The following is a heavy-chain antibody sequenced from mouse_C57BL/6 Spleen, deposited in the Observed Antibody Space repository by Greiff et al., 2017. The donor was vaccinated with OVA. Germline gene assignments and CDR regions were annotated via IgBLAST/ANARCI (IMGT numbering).Heavy chain of an antibody. CDR1: GYTFTGYW. Sequence: QVQLQQSGAELMKPGASVKLSCKATGYTFTGYWIAWVKQRPGHGLEWIGEILPGSGSTNYNEKFKGKATFTADTSSNTAYMQLSSLTTEDTAIYYCAISMMETAQAFAYWGQGTLVTVSA. V-gene: IGHV1-9*01. CDR3: AISMMETAQAFAY. D-gene: IGHD3-2*02. J-gene: IGHJ3*01. CDR2: ILPGSGST.